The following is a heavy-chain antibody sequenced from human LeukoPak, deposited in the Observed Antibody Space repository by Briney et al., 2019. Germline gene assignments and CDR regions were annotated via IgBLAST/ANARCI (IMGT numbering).Heavy chain of an antibody. D-gene: IGHD2-21*02. CDR2: IKQDGSEK. V-gene: IGHV3-7*01. J-gene: IGHJ5*02. CDR1: GFTFSRYW. Sequence: GGSLRLSCAASGFTFSRYWLSWVRQAPGKGLEWVANIKQDGSEKYNVDSVKGRFTISRDNAKNSLYLQMNSLRAEDTAVYYCARESCGGDCYSINWFDLWGQGTLVTVSS. CDR3: ARESCGGDCYSINWFDL.